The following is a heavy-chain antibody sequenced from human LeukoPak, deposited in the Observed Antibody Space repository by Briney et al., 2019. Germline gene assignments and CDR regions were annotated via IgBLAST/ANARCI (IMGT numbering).Heavy chain of an antibody. J-gene: IGHJ4*02. CDR2: ISSSSSYI. V-gene: IGHV3-21*01. CDR3: ASERMVRGVATDY. D-gene: IGHD3-10*01. CDR1: GFTFDDYG. Sequence: PGRSLRLSCAASGFTFDDYGMNWVRQAPGKGLEWVSSISSSSSYIYYADSVKGRFTISRDNAKNSLYLQMNSLRAEDTAVYYCASERMVRGVATDYWGQGTLVTVSS.